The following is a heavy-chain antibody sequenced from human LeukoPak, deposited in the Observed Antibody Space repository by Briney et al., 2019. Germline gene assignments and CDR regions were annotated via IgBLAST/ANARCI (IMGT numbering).Heavy chain of an antibody. V-gene: IGHV1-18*01. CDR1: GYTFTSYG. Sequence: GASVKVSCKASGYTFTSYGISWVRQAPGQGLEWMGWISAYNGNTNYAQKLQGRVTMTTDTSTSTAYMELRSLRSDDTAVYYCARVNRGVYYDSSGSNRGFDYWGQGTLVTVSS. J-gene: IGHJ4*02. D-gene: IGHD3-22*01. CDR2: ISAYNGNT. CDR3: ARVNRGVYYDSSGSNRGFDY.